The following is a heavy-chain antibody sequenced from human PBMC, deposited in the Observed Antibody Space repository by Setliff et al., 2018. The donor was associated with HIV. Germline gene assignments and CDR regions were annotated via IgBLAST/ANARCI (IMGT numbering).Heavy chain of an antibody. CDR3: ARGGYYTSGTWFDP. CDR1: GYTFTAYF. J-gene: IGHJ5*02. CDR2: ISPNTGDT. V-gene: IGHV1-2*02. Sequence: ASVKVSCKTAGYTFTAYFLQWVRQAPGLGLEWIGWISPNTGDTGIALKFQGRVTMTRDTSTSTTYLELDRLTYDDTAIYYCARGGYYTSGTWFDPWGQGTLVTVSS. D-gene: IGHD3-10*01.